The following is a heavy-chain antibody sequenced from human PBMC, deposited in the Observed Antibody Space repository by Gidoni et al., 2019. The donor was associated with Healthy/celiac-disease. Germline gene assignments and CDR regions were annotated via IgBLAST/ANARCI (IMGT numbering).Heavy chain of an antibody. CDR3: ARQHGITMIVVVTVGREYFDY. CDR2: IYYSGST. CDR1: GGSISSSSYY. J-gene: IGHJ4*02. V-gene: IGHV4-39*01. D-gene: IGHD3-22*01. Sequence: QLQLQESGPGLVKPSETLSLTCTVSGGSISSSSYYWGWIRQPPGKGLEWIGSIYYSGSTYYNPSLKSRVTISVDTSKNQFSLKLSSVTAADTAVYYCARQHGITMIVVVTVGREYFDYWGQGTLVTVSS.